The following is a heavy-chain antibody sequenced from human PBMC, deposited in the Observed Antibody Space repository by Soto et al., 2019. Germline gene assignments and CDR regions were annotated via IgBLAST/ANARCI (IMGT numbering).Heavy chain of an antibody. Sequence: ASVKVSCKASGYIFTNYYMHWVRQSRGQGLEWMGTIKAGGGYTTYAQRFQGRVNMTRDTSTSTVSMELSSLRYEDTALNYCTRGGAIVVVTAPLDHWG. D-gene: IGHD2-21*02. CDR1: GYIFTNYY. V-gene: IGHV1-46*03. CDR3: TRGGAIVVVTAPLDH. J-gene: IGHJ5*02. CDR2: IKAGGGYT.